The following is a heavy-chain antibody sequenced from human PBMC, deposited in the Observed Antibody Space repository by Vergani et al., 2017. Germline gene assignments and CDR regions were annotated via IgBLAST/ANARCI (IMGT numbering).Heavy chain of an antibody. Sequence: EVQLVESGGGLVQPGGSLRLSCAASGFTFSSYWMHWVRHAPGKGLVWVSRINSDGSSTSYADSVKGRFTISRDNAKNTLYLQMNSLRAEDTAVYYCASDYCSSTSCYTDAFDIWGQGTMVTVSS. CDR3: ASDYCSSTSCYTDAFDI. D-gene: IGHD2-2*02. CDR1: GFTFSSYW. CDR2: INSDGSST. J-gene: IGHJ3*02. V-gene: IGHV3-74*01.